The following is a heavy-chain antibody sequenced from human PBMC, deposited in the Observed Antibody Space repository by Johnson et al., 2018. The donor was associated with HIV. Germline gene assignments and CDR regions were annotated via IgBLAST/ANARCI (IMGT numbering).Heavy chain of an antibody. Sequence: QVQLVESGGGVVQPGRSLKLSCAASGFTFSGSAMHWVRQAPGKGLEYVSAISSGGSTKYYADSVKGRFTISRDNAKNSLYLQMNSLRAEDTALYYCARPLGPPMVQGVIDAFDIWGQGTMVTVSS. V-gene: IGHV3-64*04. CDR3: ARPLGPPMVQGVIDAFDI. CDR1: GFTFSGSA. CDR2: ISSGGSTK. D-gene: IGHD3-10*01. J-gene: IGHJ3*02.